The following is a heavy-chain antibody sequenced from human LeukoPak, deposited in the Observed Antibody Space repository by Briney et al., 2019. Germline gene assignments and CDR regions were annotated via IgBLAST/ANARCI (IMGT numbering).Heavy chain of an antibody. V-gene: IGHV3-20*04. Sequence: GGSLSLSCAASGFTFDDYGGSWVRQAPGKGLEWVSGINWNGGSTGYADSVKGRFTISRDNAKNSLYLQMNSLRAEDTALYYCARVRGITMVRGTHYGAFHYWGQGTLVTVSS. J-gene: IGHJ4*02. CDR1: GFTFDDYG. CDR3: ARVRGITMVRGTHYGAFHY. D-gene: IGHD3-10*01. CDR2: INWNGGST.